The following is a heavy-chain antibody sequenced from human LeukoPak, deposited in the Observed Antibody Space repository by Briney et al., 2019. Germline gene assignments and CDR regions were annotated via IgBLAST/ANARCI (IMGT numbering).Heavy chain of an antibody. J-gene: IGHJ4*02. CDR3: ARDNSSSRYFDY. V-gene: IGHV4-34*01. Sequence: PPETLSLTCAVSGGSFSGYYWSWIRQPPGKGLEWIGEINHSGSTNYNPSLKSRVTISVDTSKNQFSLKLSSVTAADTAVYYCARDNSSSRYFDYWGQGTLVTVSS. D-gene: IGHD6-6*01. CDR2: INHSGST. CDR1: GGSFSGYY.